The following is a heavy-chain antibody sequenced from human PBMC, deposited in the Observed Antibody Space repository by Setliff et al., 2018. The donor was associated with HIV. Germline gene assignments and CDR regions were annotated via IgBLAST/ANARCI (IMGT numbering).Heavy chain of an antibody. CDR2: MLYDGSDR. D-gene: IGHD6-6*01. J-gene: IGHJ6*03. V-gene: IGHV3-30*18. Sequence: GGSLRLSCVASGFSFSNYGMHWVRQAPGKGLEWVAVMLYDGSDRYYADSVKGRFTISRDNSKKTLYLQMNSLRPEDTAVYHCAKARSEYQGIGNYYMDVWGTGTTVTVSS. CDR1: GFSFSNYG. CDR3: AKARSEYQGIGNYYMDV.